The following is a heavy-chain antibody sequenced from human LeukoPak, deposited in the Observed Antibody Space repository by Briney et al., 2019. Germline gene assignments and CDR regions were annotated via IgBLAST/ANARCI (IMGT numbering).Heavy chain of an antibody. D-gene: IGHD2-15*01. Sequence: GGSLRLSCAASGFTFSSYAMHWVRQAPGKGLEYVSAISSNGGSTYYANSVKGRFTISRDNSKNTLYLQMGNLRAEDMAVYYCARGGYSGAFDIWGQGTMVTVSS. CDR3: ARGGYSGAFDI. V-gene: IGHV3-64*01. CDR2: ISSNGGST. CDR1: GFTFSSYA. J-gene: IGHJ3*02.